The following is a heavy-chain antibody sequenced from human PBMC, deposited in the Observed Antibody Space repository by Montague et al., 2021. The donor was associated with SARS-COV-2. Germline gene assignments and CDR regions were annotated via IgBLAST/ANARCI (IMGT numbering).Heavy chain of an antibody. D-gene: IGHD1-26*01. CDR3: ARGMGGSYLYYFDY. CDR2: IYYSGST. J-gene: IGHJ4*02. CDR1: GGSISSYY. Sequence: SETLSLTCTVSGGSISSYYWSWIRQPPGKGLEWIGYIYYSGSTNYNPSLKSRVTILVDMSKNQFSLKLSSVTAADTAVYYCARGMGGSYLYYFDYWGQGTLVTDSS. V-gene: IGHV4-59*01.